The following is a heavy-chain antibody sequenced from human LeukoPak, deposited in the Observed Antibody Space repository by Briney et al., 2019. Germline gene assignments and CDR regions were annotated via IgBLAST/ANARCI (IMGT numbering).Heavy chain of an antibody. V-gene: IGHV3-48*03. D-gene: IGHD2-21*02. Sequence: GGSLRLSGAASGFTFSSYEMNWVRQAPGKGLEWVSYISSSGSTIYYADSVKGRFTISRDNAKNSLYLQMNSLRAEDTAVYYCARGLVVVTASSGADNYYYYYGMDVWGQGTTVTDSS. J-gene: IGHJ6*02. CDR3: ARGLVVVTASSGADNYYYYYGMDV. CDR2: ISSSGSTI. CDR1: GFTFSSYE.